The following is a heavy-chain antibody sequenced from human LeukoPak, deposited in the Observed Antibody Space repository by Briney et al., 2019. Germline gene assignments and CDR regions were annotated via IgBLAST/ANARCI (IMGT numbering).Heavy chain of an antibody. CDR1: GDSISSSTYY. CDR3: ARDTLDYYDSSGPGDY. V-gene: IGHV4-39*02. Sequence: SETLSLTCTVSGDSISSSTYYWGWIRQPPGKGLEWIGSIYYSGSTYYNPSLKSRVTISVDTSKNQFSLRLSSVTAADTAVYYCARDTLDYYDSSGPGDYWGQGTLVTVSS. J-gene: IGHJ4*02. D-gene: IGHD3-22*01. CDR2: IYYSGST.